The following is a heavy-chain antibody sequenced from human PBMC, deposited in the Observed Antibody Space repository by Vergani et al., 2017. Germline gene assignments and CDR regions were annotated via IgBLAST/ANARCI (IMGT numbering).Heavy chain of an antibody. CDR3: ARGSEYYDSSGYPLDY. CDR2: INHSGST. J-gene: IGHJ4*02. CDR1: GGSFSGYY. Sequence: QVQLQQWGAGLLKPSETLSLTCAVSGGSFSGYYWSWIRQPPGKWLEWIGEINHSGSTNYNPSLKSRVTISVDTSKNQFSLKLSSVTAADTAVYYCARGSEYYDSSGYPLDYWGQGTLVTVSS. V-gene: IGHV4-34*01. D-gene: IGHD3-22*01.